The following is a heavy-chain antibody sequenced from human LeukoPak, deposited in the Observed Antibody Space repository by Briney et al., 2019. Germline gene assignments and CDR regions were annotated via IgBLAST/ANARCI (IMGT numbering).Heavy chain of an antibody. Sequence: GGSLRLSCAASGFTFSSYSMNWVRQAPGKGLEWVSSISSSSSYIYYADSVKGRFTISRDNAKNSLYLQMNSLRAEDTAVYYCARDGYDFWSGYYPSQTYYFDYWGQGTLVTVSS. CDR3: ARDGYDFWSGYYPSQTYYFDY. CDR2: ISSSSSYI. V-gene: IGHV3-21*01. D-gene: IGHD3-3*01. J-gene: IGHJ4*02. CDR1: GFTFSSYS.